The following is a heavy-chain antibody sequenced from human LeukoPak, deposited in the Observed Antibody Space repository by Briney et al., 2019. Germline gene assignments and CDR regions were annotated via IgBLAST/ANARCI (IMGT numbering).Heavy chain of an antibody. D-gene: IGHD4-17*01. J-gene: IGHJ5*02. CDR2: IYTSGST. V-gene: IGHV4-4*07. Sequence: PSETLSLTCTVSGGSISSYYWSWIRQPAGKGLEWIGRIYTSGSTNYNPSLKSRVTISVDTSKNQFSLKLSSVTAADTAVYYCAREVYGDYVVKAWFDPWGQGTLVTVSS. CDR1: GGSISSYY. CDR3: AREVYGDYVVKAWFDP.